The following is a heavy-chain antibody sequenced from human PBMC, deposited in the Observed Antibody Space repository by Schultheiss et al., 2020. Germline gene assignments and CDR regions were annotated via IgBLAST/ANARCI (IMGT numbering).Heavy chain of an antibody. V-gene: IGHV3-33*01. CDR3: ARGYGSGWYNYFDY. CDR1: GFTFSSYG. Sequence: GESLKISCAASGFTFSSYGMHWVRQAPGKGLKWVAVIWYDGSNKYYADSVKGRFTISRDNSKNTLYLQMNSLRAEDTAVYYCARGYGSGWYNYFDYWGQGTLVTVSS. CDR2: IWYDGSNK. J-gene: IGHJ4*02. D-gene: IGHD6-19*01.